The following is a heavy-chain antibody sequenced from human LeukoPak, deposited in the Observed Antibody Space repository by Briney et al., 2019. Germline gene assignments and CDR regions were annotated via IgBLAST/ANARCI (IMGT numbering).Heavy chain of an antibody. CDR1: GGSMSSYY. J-gene: IGHJ5*02. CDR3: ARGGIQLWSNNWVDP. Sequence: SETLSLTCTVSGGSMSSYYWSWIRQPPGKGLEWIGYVYYSGTTNYNPSLRSRVTISVDTSKNRFSLKLSSVTAADTAVYYCARGGIQLWSNNWVDPWGQGILVTVSS. CDR2: VYYSGTT. V-gene: IGHV4-59*01. D-gene: IGHD5-18*01.